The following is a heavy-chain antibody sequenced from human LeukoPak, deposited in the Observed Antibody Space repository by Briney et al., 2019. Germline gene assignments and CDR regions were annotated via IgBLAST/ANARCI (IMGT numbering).Heavy chain of an antibody. D-gene: IGHD6-13*01. CDR2: VGGSEGST. J-gene: IGHJ4*02. V-gene: IGHV3-23*01. Sequence: GGSLRLSCAASGFTFSGYAMTWVRQAPGKGLEWVSGVGGSEGSTFYADSVKGRFTISRDNSKNTLYLQMNSLRVEDTAVYYCAKVGGGRIAAAGSHYWGEGTLVTVSS. CDR3: AKVGGGRIAAAGSHY. CDR1: GFTFSGYA.